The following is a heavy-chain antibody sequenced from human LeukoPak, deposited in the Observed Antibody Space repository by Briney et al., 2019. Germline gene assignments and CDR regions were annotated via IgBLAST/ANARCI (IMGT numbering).Heavy chain of an antibody. CDR1: GGSISSGNY. Sequence: SQTLSLTCTVSGGSISSGNYWSWIRQPAGKGLEWIGRIYTSGSTDYNPSLKSRVTISVDTSKNQFSLKLSSVTAEDTAVYYCARTPPSSGWYWDYYYYYYMDVWGKGTTVTISS. CDR3: ARTPPSSGWYWDYYYYYYMDV. J-gene: IGHJ6*03. D-gene: IGHD6-19*01. CDR2: IYTSGST. V-gene: IGHV4-61*02.